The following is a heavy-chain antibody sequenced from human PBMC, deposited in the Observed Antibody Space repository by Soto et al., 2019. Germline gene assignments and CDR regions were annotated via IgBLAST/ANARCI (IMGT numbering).Heavy chain of an antibody. J-gene: IGHJ3*02. CDR3: ASGSWTGRRWDFDI. CDR2: ISSSSSYI. D-gene: IGHD1-26*01. CDR1: GFTFSSYS. V-gene: IGHV3-21*01. Sequence: EVQLVESGGGLVKPGGSLRLSCAASGFTFSSYSMNWVRQAPGKGLEWVSSISSSSSYIYYADSVKGRFTISRDNAKNSLYLQMNSLRAEDTAVYYCASGSWTGRRWDFDIWGQGTMVTVSS.